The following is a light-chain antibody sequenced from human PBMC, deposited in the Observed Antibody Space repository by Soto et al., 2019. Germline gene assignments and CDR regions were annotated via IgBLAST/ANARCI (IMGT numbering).Light chain of an antibody. Sequence: DIVMTQSPDSLAVSLGERATINCKSSQSVLYSSNNKNYLAWYQQKPGQPPKLLNSWASTRASGVPDRFSGSGSGTDFTLTISSLQAEDVAGYYCQQYYSTPWTFGQGTKVEIK. CDR2: WAS. CDR3: QQYYSTPWT. CDR1: QSVLYSSNNKNY. V-gene: IGKV4-1*01. J-gene: IGKJ1*01.